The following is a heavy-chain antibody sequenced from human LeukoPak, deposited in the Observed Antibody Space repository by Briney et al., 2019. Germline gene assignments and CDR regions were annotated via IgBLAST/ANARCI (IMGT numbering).Heavy chain of an antibody. CDR2: IYYSGST. CDR1: GGSISSSSYY. D-gene: IGHD2-2*01. V-gene: IGHV4-61*05. CDR3: ARGGAYQPLLRD. J-gene: IGHJ4*02. Sequence: SETLSLTCTVSGGSISSSSYYWGWIRQPPGKGLEWIGYIYYSGSTNYNPSLKSRVTISVDTSKNQFSLKLSSVTAADTAVYYCARGGAYQPLLRDWGQGTLVTVSS.